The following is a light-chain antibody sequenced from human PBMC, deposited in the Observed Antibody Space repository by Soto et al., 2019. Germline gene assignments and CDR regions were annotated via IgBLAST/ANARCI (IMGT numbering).Light chain of an antibody. CDR2: AGS. CDR1: QSVSTY. Sequence: DIQMTQSPSSLSASVGDRVTITCRASQSVSTYLNWYQHKPVKAPKLLIYAGSSLQSEVPSRFSGSGSGTDFTLTISSLQPEDFATYYCQQSYSTPPTFGQGTKVDIK. CDR3: QQSYSTPPT. V-gene: IGKV1-39*01. J-gene: IGKJ1*01.